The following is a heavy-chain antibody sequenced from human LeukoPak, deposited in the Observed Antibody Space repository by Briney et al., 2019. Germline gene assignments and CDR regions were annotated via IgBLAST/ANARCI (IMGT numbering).Heavy chain of an antibody. J-gene: IGHJ4*02. D-gene: IGHD3-10*01. CDR2: ITPNSGGT. V-gene: IGHV1-2*02. Sequence: ASVKVSCKASGYTFTDYKINWVRRAPGQGLEWMGWITPNSGGTRYAQKFQGRVSMTRDTSISTAYMELSRLRSDDTAVYYCARDYGSGSYFGYWGQGTLVTVSS. CDR3: ARDYGSGSYFGY. CDR1: GYTFTDYK.